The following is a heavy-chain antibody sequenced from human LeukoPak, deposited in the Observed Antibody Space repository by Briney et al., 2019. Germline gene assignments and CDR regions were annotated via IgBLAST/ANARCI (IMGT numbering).Heavy chain of an antibody. V-gene: IGHV4-34*01. Sequence: SETLSLTCAVYGGSFSGYYWSWIRQPPGKGLEWIGEINHSGSTNYNPSLKSRVTISVDTSKNQFSLTLSSVPAADTAVYYCARDHLVFYGLDVWGQGTTVTVSS. CDR3: ARDHLVFYGLDV. CDR2: INHSGST. CDR1: GGSFSGYY. J-gene: IGHJ6*02. D-gene: IGHD5/OR15-5a*01.